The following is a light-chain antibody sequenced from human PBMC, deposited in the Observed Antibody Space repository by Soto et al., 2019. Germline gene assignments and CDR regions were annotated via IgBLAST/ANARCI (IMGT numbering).Light chain of an antibody. CDR2: GAS. CDR3: QQYNNWPRT. CDR1: HIVLHSSNNKNY. J-gene: IGKJ1*01. Sequence: DLFLTPSPDSLSVSLGERATINCKSSHIVLHSSNNKNYLAWYQQKPGQAPRLLIYGASTRATGIPARFSGSGSGTEFTLTISSLQSEDFAVYYCQQYNNWPRTFGQGTKVDIK. V-gene: IGKV4-1*01.